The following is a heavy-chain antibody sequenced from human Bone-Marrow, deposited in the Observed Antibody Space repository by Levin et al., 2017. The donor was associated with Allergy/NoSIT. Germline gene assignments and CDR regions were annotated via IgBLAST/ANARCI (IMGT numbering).Heavy chain of an antibody. CDR3: AKSRVEGAKGYYYDSSGYHDAFDI. CDR1: GFTFDDYA. V-gene: IGHV3-9*01. CDR2: ISWNSGSI. J-gene: IGHJ3*02. Sequence: SLKISCAASGFTFDDYAMHWVRQAPGKGLEWVSGISWNSGSIGYADSVKGRFTISRDNAKNSLYLQMNSLRAEDTALYYCAKSRVEGAKGYYYDSSGYHDAFDIWGHGTMVTVSS. D-gene: IGHD3-22*01.